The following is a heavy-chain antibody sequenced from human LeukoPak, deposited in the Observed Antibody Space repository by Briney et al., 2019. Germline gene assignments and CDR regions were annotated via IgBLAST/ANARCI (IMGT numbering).Heavy chain of an antibody. CDR3: ARAWDYYDSSSGDYFDY. D-gene: IGHD3-22*01. Sequence: ASVKVSCKASGYTFTNYAMNWVRQAPGQGLEWMGWINTNTGNPTYAQGFTGRFVFSLDTSVSTAYLQISSLKAEDTAVYYCARAWDYYDSSSGDYFDYWGQGTLVTVSS. CDR2: INTNTGNP. V-gene: IGHV7-4-1*02. J-gene: IGHJ4*02. CDR1: GYTFTNYA.